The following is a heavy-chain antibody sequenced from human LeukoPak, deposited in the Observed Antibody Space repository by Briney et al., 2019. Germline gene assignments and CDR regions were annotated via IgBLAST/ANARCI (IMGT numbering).Heavy chain of an antibody. CDR1: GFTFSSYR. D-gene: IGHD3-10*01. CDR3: ARGGYYGSGNDFRFDP. CDR2: IYYSGST. J-gene: IGHJ5*02. V-gene: IGHV4-39*07. Sequence: GSLRLSCAASGFTFSSYRMNWVRQPPGKGLEWIGSIYYSGSTYYNPSLKSRVTISVDTSKNQFSLKLSSVTAADTAVYYCARGGYYGSGNDFRFDPWGQGTLVTVSS.